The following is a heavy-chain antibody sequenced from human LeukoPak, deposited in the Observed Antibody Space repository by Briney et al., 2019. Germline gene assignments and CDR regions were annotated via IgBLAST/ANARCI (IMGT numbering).Heavy chain of an antibody. CDR2: IYYSGNT. CDR1: GGSISSYY. CDR3: ARHLYCDDDCYSGRHYYYGLDV. V-gene: IGHV4-59*08. J-gene: IGHJ6*02. D-gene: IGHD2-21*02. Sequence: SETLSLTCTVSGGSISSYYWSWIRRPPGKGLEWIGYIYYSGNTNYNPSLKSRVTISVDTSKNQFSLKLTSVTAADTAVYYCARHLYCDDDCYSGRHYYYGLDVWGQGTTVTVSS.